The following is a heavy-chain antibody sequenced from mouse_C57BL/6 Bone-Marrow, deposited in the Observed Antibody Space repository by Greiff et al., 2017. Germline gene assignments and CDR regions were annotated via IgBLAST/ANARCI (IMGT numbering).Heavy chain of an antibody. CDR2: IDPEDGDT. CDR3: ARTRLYYAMDY. CDR1: GFNIKDYS. V-gene: IGHV14-1*01. Sequence: EVKLLESGAELVRPGASVKLSCTASGFNIKDYSMHWVKQRPEQGLEWIGRIDPEDGDTEYAPKFQGKATLTADPSSNTAYKQLSSLTSEDSAVYYCARTRLYYAMDYGGQGTSVTVSA. J-gene: IGHJ4*01.